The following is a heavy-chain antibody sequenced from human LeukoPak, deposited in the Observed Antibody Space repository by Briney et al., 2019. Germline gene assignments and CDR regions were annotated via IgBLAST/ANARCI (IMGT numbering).Heavy chain of an antibody. D-gene: IGHD3-22*01. V-gene: IGHV3-48*01. CDR3: ARDYYDSSGS. J-gene: IGHJ5*02. CDR1: GFTFSSYS. Sequence: GGSLRLSCAASGFTFSSYSMNWVRQAPGKGLEWGSYISSSSSTIYYADSVKGRFTISRDNAKNSLYLQMNSLRAEDTAVYYCARDYYDSSGSWGQGTLVTVSS. CDR2: ISSSSSTI.